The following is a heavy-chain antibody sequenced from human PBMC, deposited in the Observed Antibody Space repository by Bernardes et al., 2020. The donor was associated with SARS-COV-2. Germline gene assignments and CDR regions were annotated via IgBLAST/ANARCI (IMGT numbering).Heavy chain of an antibody. CDR2: IDVDGGGT. Sequence: SVKVSCQASGTTFTSSAVQWVRQARGQRLEWMGWIDVDGGGTNYAQKFQGRVTITWDVSTRTAYMDLSSLRPDDTALYYCAKELDCGGGHCYFFDYWGRGTPVTVSS. V-gene: IGHV1-58*01. CDR3: AKELDCGGGHCYFFDY. D-gene: IGHD2-21*01. J-gene: IGHJ4*02. CDR1: GTTFTSSA.